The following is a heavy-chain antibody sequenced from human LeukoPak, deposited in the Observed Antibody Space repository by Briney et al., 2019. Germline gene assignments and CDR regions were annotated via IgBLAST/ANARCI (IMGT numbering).Heavy chain of an antibody. CDR2: ISGSGGST. D-gene: IGHD4/OR15-4a*01. Sequence: PGGSLRLSCAASGFTFSSYGMNWVRQAPGKGLEWVSAISGSGGSTYYADSVKGRFTISRDNSKNTLYLQMNSLRAEDTAVYYCARRAGAYSHPYDYWGQGTLVTVSS. J-gene: IGHJ4*02. V-gene: IGHV3-23*01. CDR3: ARRAGAYSHPYDY. CDR1: GFTFSSYG.